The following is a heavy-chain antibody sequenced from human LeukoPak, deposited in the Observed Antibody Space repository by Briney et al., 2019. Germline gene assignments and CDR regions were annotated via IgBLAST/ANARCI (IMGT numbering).Heavy chain of an antibody. V-gene: IGHV4-30-4*08. CDR3: ARGGGRITIFGVVITSGFDY. CDR2: IYYSGST. D-gene: IGHD3-3*01. J-gene: IGHJ4*02. CDR1: GGSISSYY. Sequence: PSETLSLTCTVSGGSISSYYWSWIRQPPGKGLEWIGYIYYSGSTYYNPSLKSRVTISVDTSKNQFSLKLSSVTAADTGVYYCARGGGRITIFGVVITSGFDYWGQGTLVTVSS.